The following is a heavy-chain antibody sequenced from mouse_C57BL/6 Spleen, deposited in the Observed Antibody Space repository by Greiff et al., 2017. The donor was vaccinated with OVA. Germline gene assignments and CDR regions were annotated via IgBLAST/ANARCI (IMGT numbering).Heavy chain of an antibody. V-gene: IGHV5-6*01. J-gene: IGHJ1*03. CDR3: ARRGQDYGSSYWYFDV. CDR1: GFTFSSYG. Sequence: VQLKESGGDLVKPGGSLKLSCAASGFTFSSYGMSWVRQTPDKRLEWVATISSGGSYTYYPDSVKGRFTISRDNAKNTLYLQMSSLKSEDTAMYYCARRGQDYGSSYWYFDVWGTGTTVTVSS. D-gene: IGHD1-1*01. CDR2: ISSGGSYT.